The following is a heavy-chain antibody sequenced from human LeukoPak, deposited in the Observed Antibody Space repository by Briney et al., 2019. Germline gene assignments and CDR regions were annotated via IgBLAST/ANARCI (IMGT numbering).Heavy chain of an antibody. Sequence: GGSLRLSCAASGFIFDNYGMHWVRHAPGKGLEWVSGISWDSGSIDYADSVQGRFTISRDNGKKSLYLQMNSLRVEDTALYYCAKGEASSVWSGGFEMWGQGTMVTVSS. CDR1: GFIFDNYG. CDR3: AKGEASSVWSGGFEM. D-gene: IGHD6-19*01. CDR2: ISWDSGSI. J-gene: IGHJ3*02. V-gene: IGHV3-9*01.